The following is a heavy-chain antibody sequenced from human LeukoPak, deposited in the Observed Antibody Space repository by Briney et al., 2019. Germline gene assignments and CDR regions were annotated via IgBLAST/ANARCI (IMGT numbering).Heavy chain of an antibody. Sequence: GGSLRLSCAASGFTFTSYSMNWVRQAPGKGLEWVSIITGSGGDSYYTDSVKGRFTLSRDNSKNTLFLQMNSLRAEDTAVYFCAKKSLWSGPFDYWGQGTLVTV. CDR3: AKKSLWSGPFDY. D-gene: IGHD3-3*01. V-gene: IGHV3-23*01. CDR2: ITGSGGDS. J-gene: IGHJ4*02. CDR1: GFTFTSYS.